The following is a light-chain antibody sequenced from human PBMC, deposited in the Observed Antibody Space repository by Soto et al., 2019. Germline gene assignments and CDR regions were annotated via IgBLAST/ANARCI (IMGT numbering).Light chain of an antibody. CDR3: QQYGSSLIT. J-gene: IGKJ5*01. V-gene: IGKV3-20*01. CDR2: GAS. CDR1: QSVSSSY. Sequence: EIVLTQSPGTLSLSPGERATPSCRASQSVSSSYLAWYQQKPGQAPRLIIYGASSRATGIPDRFSGSGSGTDFTLTISRLEPEDFAVYYCQQYGSSLITFGQGTRLEIK.